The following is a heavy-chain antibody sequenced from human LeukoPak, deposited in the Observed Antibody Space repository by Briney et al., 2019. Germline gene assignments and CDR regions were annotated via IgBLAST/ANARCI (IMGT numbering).Heavy chain of an antibody. D-gene: IGHD6-13*01. V-gene: IGHV1-18*01. Sequence: ASVKAPCKASGYTFTSYGISWVRQAPGQGLEWMGWISGYNGNTNYAQNLQGRVTMTTDTSTSTAYMELRSLRSDDTAVYYCARVAEQLVDYWGQGTLVTVSS. CDR3: ARVAEQLVDY. J-gene: IGHJ4*02. CDR2: ISGYNGNT. CDR1: GYTFTSYG.